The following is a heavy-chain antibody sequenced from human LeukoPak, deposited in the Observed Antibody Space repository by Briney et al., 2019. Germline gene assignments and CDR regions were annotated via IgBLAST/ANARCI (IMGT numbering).Heavy chain of an antibody. Sequence: SETLSLTCTVSGGSFSNYYWSWVRQFPGKGLEWIGCVHYSGSTKYNHSLKSRVTISIDTSKNQFSLKVTSVTAADTAVYFCARGINVGATSFWGQGTLVTVSS. V-gene: IGHV4-59*01. CDR3: ARGINVGATSF. CDR2: VHYSGST. J-gene: IGHJ4*02. D-gene: IGHD1-26*01. CDR1: GGSFSNYY.